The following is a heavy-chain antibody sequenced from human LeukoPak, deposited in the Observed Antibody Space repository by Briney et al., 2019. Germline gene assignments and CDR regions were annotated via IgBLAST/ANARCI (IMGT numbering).Heavy chain of an antibody. CDR3: ARDRDGIVVPAAMMFDY. CDR1: GFTFSSYG. Sequence: PGGSLRLSCAASGFTFSSYGMHWVRQAPGKGLEWVAVIWYDGSNKYYADSVKGRFTISRDNSKNTLYLQMNSLRAEDTAVYYCARDRDGIVVPAAMMFDYWGQGTLVTVSS. J-gene: IGHJ4*02. D-gene: IGHD2-2*01. V-gene: IGHV3-33*01. CDR2: IWYDGSNK.